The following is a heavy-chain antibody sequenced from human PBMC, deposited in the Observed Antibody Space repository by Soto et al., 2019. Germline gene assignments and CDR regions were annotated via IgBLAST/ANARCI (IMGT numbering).Heavy chain of an antibody. CDR3: AKGLITMIVVPPLDY. V-gene: IGHV3-23*01. Sequence: GGSLRLSCAASGFTFSSYAMSWVRQAPGKGLEWVSAISGSGGSTYYADSVKGRFTISRDNSKNKLYLQMNSLRAEDTAVYYCAKGLITMIVVPPLDYWGQGTLVTVSS. J-gene: IGHJ4*02. CDR1: GFTFSSYA. D-gene: IGHD3-22*01. CDR2: ISGSGGST.